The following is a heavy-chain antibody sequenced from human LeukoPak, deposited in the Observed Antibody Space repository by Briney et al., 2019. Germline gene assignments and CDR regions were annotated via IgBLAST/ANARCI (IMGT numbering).Heavy chain of an antibody. D-gene: IGHD6-13*01. CDR2: ISAYNGNT. CDR3: ARVDGIAAASIFDY. CDR1: GYTFTSYG. Sequence: ASVKVSCKASGYTFTSYGISWVRQAPGQGLEWMGWISAYNGNTNYAQKLQGRGSMTTDTATSTAYMELRSRRSDDTAVYYCARVDGIAAASIFDYWGQGTLVTVSS. J-gene: IGHJ4*02. V-gene: IGHV1-18*01.